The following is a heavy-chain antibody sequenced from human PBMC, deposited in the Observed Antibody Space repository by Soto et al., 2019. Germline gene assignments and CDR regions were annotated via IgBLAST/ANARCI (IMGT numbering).Heavy chain of an antibody. CDR1: GFTFSSHY. Sequence: EVQLVESGGGLVQPGGSLRLSCAASGFTFSSHYMHWVRQAPGKGLVWVSGIHTDGSTTSNADSVKGRFTISRDNAKKKLYLQRNSLGAEDTAVYYCARGSYYGMDVWGQGPTVTVSS. CDR2: IHTDGSTT. CDR3: ARGSYYGMDV. V-gene: IGHV3-74*01. J-gene: IGHJ6*02.